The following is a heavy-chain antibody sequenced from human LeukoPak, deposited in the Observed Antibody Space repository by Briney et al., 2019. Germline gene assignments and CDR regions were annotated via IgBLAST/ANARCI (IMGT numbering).Heavy chain of an antibody. D-gene: IGHD3-10*01. Sequence: SETLSLTCTVSGYSISSGYYWGWIRQPPGKGLEWIGSIYHSGSTYYNPSLKSRVTISVDTSKNQFSLKLSSVTAADTAVYCCARAYGSGSYYPYYYYYMDVWGKGTTVTVSS. CDR2: IYHSGST. J-gene: IGHJ6*03. CDR1: GYSISSGYY. CDR3: ARAYGSGSYYPYYYYYMDV. V-gene: IGHV4-38-2*02.